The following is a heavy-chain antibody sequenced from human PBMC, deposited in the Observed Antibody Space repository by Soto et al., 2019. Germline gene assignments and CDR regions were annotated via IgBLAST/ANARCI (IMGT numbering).Heavy chain of an antibody. CDR3: ARGRITIFGVVITSFDY. D-gene: IGHD3-3*01. J-gene: IGHJ4*02. Sequence: SETLSLTCTVSGGSISSGGYYWSWIRQHPGKGLEWIGYIYYSGSTYYNPSLKSRVTISVDTSKNQFSLKLSSVTAADTAVYYCARGRITIFGVVITSFDYWGQGTLVTVSS. V-gene: IGHV4-31*03. CDR2: IYYSGST. CDR1: GGSISSGGYY.